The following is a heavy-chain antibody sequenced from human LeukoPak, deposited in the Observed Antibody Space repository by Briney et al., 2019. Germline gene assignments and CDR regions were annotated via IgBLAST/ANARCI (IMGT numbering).Heavy chain of an antibody. J-gene: IGHJ4*02. Sequence: ASVKVSCKVSGYTLTELSMHWVRPAPGKGLEWMGGFDPEDGETIYAQKFQGSVTMTEDTSTDTAYMELSSLRSEDTAVYYCATTNNRRVGYFDYWGQGTLVTVSS. CDR3: ATTNNRRVGYFDY. CDR1: GYTLTELS. V-gene: IGHV1-24*01. D-gene: IGHD1/OR15-1a*01. CDR2: FDPEDGET.